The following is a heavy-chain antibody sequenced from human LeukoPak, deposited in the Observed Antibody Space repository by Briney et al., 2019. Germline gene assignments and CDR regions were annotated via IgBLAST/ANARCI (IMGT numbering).Heavy chain of an antibody. CDR3: ARSYCGGDCYWTIDY. Sequence: ASVKVFCKASGYTFTGYYMHWVRQAPGQGLTWMGWINPNTGVTNYAQKFQGRVTMTRATSINIAYMELDRLTSDDTAIYYCARSYCGGDCYWTIDYWGQGTLVTVSS. CDR1: GYTFTGYY. D-gene: IGHD2-21*02. J-gene: IGHJ4*02. CDR2: INPNTGVT. V-gene: IGHV1-2*02.